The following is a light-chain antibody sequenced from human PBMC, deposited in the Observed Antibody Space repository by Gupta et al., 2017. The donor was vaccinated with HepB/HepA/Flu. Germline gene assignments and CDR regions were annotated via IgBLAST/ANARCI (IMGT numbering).Light chain of an antibody. V-gene: IGKV1-39*01. CDR1: QSISSY. J-gene: IGKJ1*01. Sequence: DTEMTQSPSSLSASVGDRVTITCRARQSISSYLNWYQQKPGKAPKLLIYAASNLQSGVPSRFSGSGSGTDFSLTISSLQPEDFATYYCQQSDSTPRTFGQGTKVEIK. CDR2: AAS. CDR3: QQSDSTPRT.